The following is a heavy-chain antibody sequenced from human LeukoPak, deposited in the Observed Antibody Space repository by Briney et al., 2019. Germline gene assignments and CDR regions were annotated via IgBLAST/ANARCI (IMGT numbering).Heavy chain of an antibody. D-gene: IGHD6-25*01. J-gene: IGHJ4*01. V-gene: IGHV1-18*01. CDR2: ISAYNGQT. CDR1: GYTFVMYG. CDR3: ARSALGSQLDY. Sequence: ASVKVSCKASGYTFVMYGITWVRQAAGQGLEWMGWISAYNGQTEYAQKVQGRVIMTTDTSSNTAYMELRSLRFDDTAVYYCARSALGSQLDYWGHGTRITVSS.